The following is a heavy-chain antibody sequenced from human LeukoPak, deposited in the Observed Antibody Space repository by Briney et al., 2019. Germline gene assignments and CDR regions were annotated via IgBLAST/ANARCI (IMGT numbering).Heavy chain of an antibody. CDR3: ASLSGYASFNYYYCCGMDV. J-gene: IGHJ6*04. Sequence: PSETLSPTCTVAAPSTTSYYWSCVRQPPGKWMEWLGYIYYSGSTNYNPSLKSRVTISVDTSKNQFSLKLSSVTAADTAVYYCASLSGYASFNYYYCCGMDVWGKGTTVTVSS. CDR1: APSTTSYY. D-gene: IGHD5-12*01. CDR2: IYYSGST. V-gene: IGHV4-59*01.